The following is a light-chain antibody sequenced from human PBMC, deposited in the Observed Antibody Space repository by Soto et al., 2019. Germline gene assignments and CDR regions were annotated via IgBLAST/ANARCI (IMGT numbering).Light chain of an antibody. Sequence: DIQLTQSPSFLSASVGDRVTITCRASRAIATYLAWYQQKPGKAPKLLIYAASTLQSGVPSSFSGSGSGTEFTLTIGSLQPEDFVTYYCQHLNGYPRTFGQGTKVEIK. CDR1: RAIATY. V-gene: IGKV1-9*01. CDR2: AAS. CDR3: QHLNGYPRT. J-gene: IGKJ1*01.